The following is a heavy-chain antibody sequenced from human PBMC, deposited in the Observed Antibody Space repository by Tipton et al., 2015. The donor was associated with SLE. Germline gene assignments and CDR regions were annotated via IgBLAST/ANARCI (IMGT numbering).Heavy chain of an antibody. J-gene: IGHJ4*02. D-gene: IGHD2-21*02. CDR2: IYYSGST. CDR1: GGSISSYY. Sequence: PGLVKPSETLSLTCTVSGGSISSYYWSWIRQPPGKGLEWIGYIYYSGSTNYNPSLKSRVTISVDTSKNQFSLNLNSVTAADTAEYYCARGGTAKVNDYWGQGTLVTVSS. V-gene: IGHV4-59*01. CDR3: ARGGTAKVNDY.